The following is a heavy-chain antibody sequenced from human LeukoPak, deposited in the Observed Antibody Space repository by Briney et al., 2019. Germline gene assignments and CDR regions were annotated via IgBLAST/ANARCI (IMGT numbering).Heavy chain of an antibody. V-gene: IGHV3-11*06. J-gene: IGHJ4*02. CDR1: GFTFSDYY. CDR2: ISSSSSYT. CDR3: ARLGGDYAPFDY. Sequence: PGGSLRLSCAASGFTFSDYYMSWIRQAPGKGLEWVSYISSSSSYTNYADSVKGRFTISRDNAKNSLYLQMNSLRAEDTAVHYCARLGGDYAPFDYWGQGTLVTVSS. D-gene: IGHD4-17*01.